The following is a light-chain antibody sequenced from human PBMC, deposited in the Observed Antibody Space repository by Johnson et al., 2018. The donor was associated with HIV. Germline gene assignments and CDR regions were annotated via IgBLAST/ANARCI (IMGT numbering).Light chain of an antibody. CDR1: SSNIGNNY. J-gene: IGLJ1*01. Sequence: QSVLTQPPSVSAAPGQKVTISCSGSSSNIGNNYVSWYQHLPGTAPKLLIYENTKRHSGVPDRFSGSKSGSSATLGITGLQTGDEADYYCATWDRSLSAGGVFGTGTKVTVL. V-gene: IGLV1-51*02. CDR2: ENT. CDR3: ATWDRSLSAGGV.